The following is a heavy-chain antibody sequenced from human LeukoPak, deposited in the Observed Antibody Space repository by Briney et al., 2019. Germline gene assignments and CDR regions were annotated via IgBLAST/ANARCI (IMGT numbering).Heavy chain of an antibody. CDR2: TYSDGTT. CDR3: AKEKRNLRGTRDAFDI. CDR1: GFTVSSNF. Sequence: HPGGSLRLSCAASGFTVSSNFMTWVRQAPGKGLEWVSVTYSDGTTYYADSVKGRFTISRDNSKNTLDLQMNSLRAEDTATYYCAKEKRNLRGTRDAFDIWGQGTMVTVSA. J-gene: IGHJ3*02. D-gene: IGHD1-7*01. V-gene: IGHV3-53*01.